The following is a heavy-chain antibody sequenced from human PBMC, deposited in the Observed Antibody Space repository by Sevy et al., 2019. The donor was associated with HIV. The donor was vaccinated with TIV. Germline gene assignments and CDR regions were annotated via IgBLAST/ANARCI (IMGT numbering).Heavy chain of an antibody. D-gene: IGHD3-22*01. V-gene: IGHV3-30*19. CDR3: ARDSGYDINWYLGAN. CDR2: ISYDGSTR. CDR1: GFTFSTHA. Sequence: GGSLRLSCATSGFTFSTHAMHWVRQAPGKGLEWVAVISYDGSTRFYADSVKGRFTISRDNSENTLSLQMNSLRAEDTAVYFCARDSGYDINWYLGANWGQGTRVTVSS. J-gene: IGHJ4*02.